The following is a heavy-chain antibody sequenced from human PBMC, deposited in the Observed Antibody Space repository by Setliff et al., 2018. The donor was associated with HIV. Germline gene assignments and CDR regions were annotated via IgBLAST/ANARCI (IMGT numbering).Heavy chain of an antibody. Sequence: PSETLSLTCTVSGGSIINTRYYWGWIRQTPGKGLEWIGRIYHSGTTYYNPSLKSRVTISVDTSKNQFSLKLSPVTAADTAVYYCARSSGWSLDYWGQGTLVTVSS. V-gene: IGHV4-39*01. J-gene: IGHJ4*02. D-gene: IGHD6-19*01. CDR2: IYHSGTT. CDR3: ARSSGWSLDY. CDR1: GGSIINTRYY.